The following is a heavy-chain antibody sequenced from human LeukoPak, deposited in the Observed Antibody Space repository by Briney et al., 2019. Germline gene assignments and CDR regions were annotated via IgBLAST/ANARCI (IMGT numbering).Heavy chain of an antibody. V-gene: IGHV1-2*02. Sequence: ASVKVSCKASGYTSTGYYMHWVRQAPGQGLEWMGWINPNSGGTNYAQKFQGRVTMTRDTSISTAYMELSRLRSDDTAVYYCARGYYDSSGYIHYWGQGTLVTVSS. CDR1: GYTSTGYY. D-gene: IGHD3-22*01. CDR2: INPNSGGT. CDR3: ARGYYDSSGYIHY. J-gene: IGHJ4*02.